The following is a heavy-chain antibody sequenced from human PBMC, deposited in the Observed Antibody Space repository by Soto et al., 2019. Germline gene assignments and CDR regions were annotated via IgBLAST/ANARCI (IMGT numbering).Heavy chain of an antibody. D-gene: IGHD4-17*01. CDR2: IIPIFGTA. V-gene: IGHV1-69*01. J-gene: IGHJ5*02. CDR3: ARDRNLRPHRFDP. Sequence: QVQLVQSGAEVKKPGSSVKVSCKASGGTFSSYAISWVRQAPGQGLEWMGGIIPIFGTANYAQKFQGRVTVPADESTGRAYMELSSLRFEDTAVYYCARDRNLRPHRFDPWGQGTLVTGSS. CDR1: GGTFSSYA.